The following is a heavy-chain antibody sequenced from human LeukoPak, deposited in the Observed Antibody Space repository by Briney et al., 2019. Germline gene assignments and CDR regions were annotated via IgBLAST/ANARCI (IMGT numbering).Heavy chain of an antibody. CDR3: ARALHYVWGSYRTYYFDY. J-gene: IGHJ4*02. CDR2: INHSGST. V-gene: IGHV4-34*01. CDR1: GGSFSGYY. D-gene: IGHD3-16*02. Sequence: SETLSLTCAVYGGSFSGYYWSWIRQPPGKGLEWIGEINHSGSTNYNPSLKSRVTISVDASKNQFSLKLSSVTAADTAVYYCARALHYVWGSYRTYYFDYWGQGTLVTVSS.